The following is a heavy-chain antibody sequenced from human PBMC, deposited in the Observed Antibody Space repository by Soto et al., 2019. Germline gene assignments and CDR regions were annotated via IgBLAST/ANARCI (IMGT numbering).Heavy chain of an antibody. CDR1: GFTVSSNY. Sequence: LRLSCAASGFTVSSNYMSWVRQAPGKGLEWVSVIYSGGSTYYADSVKGRFTISRDNSKNTLYLQMNSLRAEDTAVYYCARARYSSSWSHYYYYYGMDVWGQGTTVTVSS. D-gene: IGHD6-13*01. CDR2: IYSGGST. CDR3: ARARYSSSWSHYYYYYGMDV. V-gene: IGHV3-53*01. J-gene: IGHJ6*02.